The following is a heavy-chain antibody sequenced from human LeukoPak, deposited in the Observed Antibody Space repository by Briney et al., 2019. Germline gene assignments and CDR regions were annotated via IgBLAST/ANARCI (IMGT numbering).Heavy chain of an antibody. J-gene: IGHJ4*02. D-gene: IGHD6-13*01. CDR1: GYTFSVYY. V-gene: IGHV1-2*02. Sequence: ASVKVSCKASGYTFSVYYIHWLRQAPGQGFEWLGWINPNNGGTLYSQKFQGGVTMSRDTSISAVYMELNRLTTDDTAVYFCARGVATTGAKFFDYWGQGTLVTVSS. CDR2: INPNNGGT. CDR3: ARGVATTGAKFFDY.